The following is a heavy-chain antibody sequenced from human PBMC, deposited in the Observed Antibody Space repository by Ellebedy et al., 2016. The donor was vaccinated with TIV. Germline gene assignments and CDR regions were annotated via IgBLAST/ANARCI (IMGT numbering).Heavy chain of an antibody. D-gene: IGHD5-12*01. V-gene: IGHV1-2*02. CDR2: INPNSGGT. J-gene: IGHJ4*02. CDR3: ARDRVVATIIPDTVDY. CDR1: GYTFTGYY. Sequence: AASVKVSCKASGYTFTGYYMHWVRQAPGQGLEWMGWINPNSGGTNYAQKFQGRVTMTRDTSISTAYMELSRLRFDDTAVYYCARDRVVATIIPDTVDYWGQGTLVTVSS.